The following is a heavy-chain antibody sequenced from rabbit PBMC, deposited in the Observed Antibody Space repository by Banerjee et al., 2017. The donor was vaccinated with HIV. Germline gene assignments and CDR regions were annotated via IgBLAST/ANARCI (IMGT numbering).Heavy chain of an antibody. V-gene: IGHV1S40*01. CDR3: ARGGSGYGL. J-gene: IGHJ4*01. CDR2: IDPVFGST. Sequence: QSLEESGGDLVKPGASLTLTCTASGFSFSSSYYMCWVRQAPGKGLEWIGYIDPVFGSTYYASWVNGRFTISSHNAQNTLYLQLNSLTAADTATYFCARGGSGYGLWGPGTLVTVS. D-gene: IGHD3-1*01. CDR1: GFSFSSSYY.